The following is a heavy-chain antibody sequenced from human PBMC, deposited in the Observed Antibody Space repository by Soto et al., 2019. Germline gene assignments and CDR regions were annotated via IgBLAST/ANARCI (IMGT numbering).Heavy chain of an antibody. J-gene: IGHJ6*03. CDR2: ISSSGSTI. CDR3: ARGGLSGYDLLPYYYYYYMDV. Sequence: GGSLRLSCAASGFTFSDYYMSWIRQAPGKGLEWVSYISSSGSTIYYADSVKGRFTISRDNAKNSLYLQMNSLRAEDTAVYYCARGGLSGYDLLPYYYYYYMDVWGKGTTVTVSS. D-gene: IGHD5-12*01. V-gene: IGHV3-11*01. CDR1: GFTFSDYY.